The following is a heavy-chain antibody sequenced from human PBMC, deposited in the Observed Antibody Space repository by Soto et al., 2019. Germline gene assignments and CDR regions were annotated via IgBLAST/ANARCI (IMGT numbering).Heavy chain of an antibody. D-gene: IGHD3-16*01. CDR2: INPSGGST. J-gene: IGHJ5*02. V-gene: IGHV1-46*03. Sequence: GASVKVSCKASGYTFTSYYMHWVRQAPGQGLEWMGIINPSGGSTSYAQKFQGRVTMTRDTSTSTVYMELSSLRSEDTAVYYCASSPPPNLYVSGWVWFDPWGQGTLVTVSS. CDR1: GYTFTSYY. CDR3: ASSPPPNLYVSGWVWFDP.